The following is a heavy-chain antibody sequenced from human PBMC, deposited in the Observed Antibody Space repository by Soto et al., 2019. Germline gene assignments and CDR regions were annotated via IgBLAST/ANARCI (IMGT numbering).Heavy chain of an antibody. CDR3: AKQLRGSGWYPLDS. D-gene: IGHD6-19*01. CDR1: GFSFSISP. CDR2: SSFDGTQQ. J-gene: IGHJ4*02. Sequence: GGSLRLSCAASGFSFSISPMHWVRQAPGKGLEWLAVSSFDGTQQFYGDSVKGRFTVSRDNSNNTLYLEMNSLRTEDTAVYYCAKQLRGSGWYPLDSWGQGTPVTVSS. V-gene: IGHV3-30*18.